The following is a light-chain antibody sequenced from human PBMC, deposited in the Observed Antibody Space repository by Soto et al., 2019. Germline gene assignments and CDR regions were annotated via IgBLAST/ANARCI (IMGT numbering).Light chain of an antibody. CDR2: EVG. V-gene: IGLV2-14*01. CDR1: SSDIGAYNY. CDR3: SSYTNRDTLI. Sequence: QSVLTQPASVSGSPEKSITISCAGTSSDIGAYNYVSWYQQHPGKAPKLIIYEVGERPSGVSNRFSASKSGNTASLTISGLQAEDEADYHCSSYTNRDTLIFGGGTKLTVL. J-gene: IGLJ2*01.